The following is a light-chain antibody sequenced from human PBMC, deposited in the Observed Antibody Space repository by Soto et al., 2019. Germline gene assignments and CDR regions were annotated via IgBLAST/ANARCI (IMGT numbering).Light chain of an antibody. Sequence: DIQMTQSPATLSVSAGERVTISCRASQSISSWLAWYQQKPGKAPKLLIYGASSLESGVPSRFSGSGSGTEFTLTISSLQPDDFATYYCQQYNSYSCTFGQGTKVDI. J-gene: IGKJ1*01. CDR2: GAS. V-gene: IGKV1-5*01. CDR1: QSISSW. CDR3: QQYNSYSCT.